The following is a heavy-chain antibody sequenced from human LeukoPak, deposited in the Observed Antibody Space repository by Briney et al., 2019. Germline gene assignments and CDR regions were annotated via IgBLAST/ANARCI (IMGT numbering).Heavy chain of an antibody. CDR3: ARVRIAVAGMDI. CDR1: GYTLTELS. CDR2: FDPEDGET. V-gene: IGHV1-24*01. Sequence: ALVKVSCKVSGYTLTELSMHWVRQAPGKGLEWMGGFDPEDGETIYAQKLQGRVTMTTDTSTSTAYMELRSLRSDDTAVYYCARVRIAVAGMDIWGQGTMVTVSS. J-gene: IGHJ3*02. D-gene: IGHD6-19*01.